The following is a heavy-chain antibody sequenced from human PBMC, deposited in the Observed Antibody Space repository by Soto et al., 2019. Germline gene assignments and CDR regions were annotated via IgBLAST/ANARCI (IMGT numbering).Heavy chain of an antibody. CDR2: IYYSGST. CDR1: GGSISSYY. Sequence: SETLSLTCTVSGGSISSYYWSWIRQPPGKGLEWIGYIYYSGSTNYNPSLKSRVTISVDTSKNQFSLKLSSVTAADTAVYYCARGTRGGAFDIWGQGTMVTVSS. CDR3: ARGTRGGAFDI. D-gene: IGHD1-1*01. V-gene: IGHV4-59*01. J-gene: IGHJ3*02.